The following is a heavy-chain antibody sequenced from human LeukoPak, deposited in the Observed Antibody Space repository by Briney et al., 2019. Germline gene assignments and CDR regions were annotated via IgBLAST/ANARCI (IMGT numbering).Heavy chain of an antibody. CDR2: IRFDGSSK. CDR3: AKEGTASKPSDLDY. D-gene: IGHD1/OR15-1a*01. CDR1: GFIFSDYG. J-gene: IGHJ4*02. Sequence: PGGSLRLSCAASGFIFSDYGIHWVRQAPGKGLEGVAFIRFDGSSKYYTDSVKGRFTISRDNSRNTVYLQMNSLRVEDTAVYYCAKEGTASKPSDLDYWGQGTLVTVSS. V-gene: IGHV3-30*02.